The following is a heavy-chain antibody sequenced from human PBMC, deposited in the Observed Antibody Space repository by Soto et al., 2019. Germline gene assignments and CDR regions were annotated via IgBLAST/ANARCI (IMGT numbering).Heavy chain of an antibody. V-gene: IGHV3-21*01. Sequence: EVQLVESGGGLVKPGGSLRLSCAASGFTFSSYSMNWVRQAPGKGLEWVSSISSSSSYIYYADSVKGRFTISRDNAKNPRYLQMNGLRAEDTAVYYCARDSTVRGGWGQGTLVTVSS. D-gene: IGHD3-10*01. CDR3: ARDSTVRGG. J-gene: IGHJ4*02. CDR2: ISSSSSYI. CDR1: GFTFSSYS.